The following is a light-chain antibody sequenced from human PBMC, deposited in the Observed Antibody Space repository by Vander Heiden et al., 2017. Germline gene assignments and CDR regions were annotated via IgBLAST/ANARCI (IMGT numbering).Light chain of an antibody. CDR3: CSYAGSYTFVV. Sequence: QPALTHLPSVSGSPGQPITISCTGTSSDVGGYNYVSWYQQHPGKAPKLMIYDVSKRPSGVPDRFSGSKSGNTASLTISGLQAEDEADYYCCSYAGSYTFVVFGGGTKLTVL. J-gene: IGLJ2*01. CDR2: DVS. CDR1: SSDVGGYNY. V-gene: IGLV2-11*01.